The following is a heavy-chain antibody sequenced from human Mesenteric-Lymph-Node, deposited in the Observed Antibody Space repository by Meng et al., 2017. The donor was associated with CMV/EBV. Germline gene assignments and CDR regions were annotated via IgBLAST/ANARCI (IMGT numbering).Heavy chain of an antibody. D-gene: IGHD3-22*01. CDR3: ARGAYYYDSSGYMLDDY. V-gene: IGHV1-2*02. J-gene: IGHJ4*02. CDR2: INPNSGGT. CDR1: GYTFTGYY. Sequence: ASVKVSCKASGYTFTGYYMHWVRQAPGQGLEWMGWINPNSGGTNYAQKFQGRVTMTRDTSISTDYMELSRLKSDDTAVYYCARGAYYYDSSGYMLDDYWGQGTLVTVSS.